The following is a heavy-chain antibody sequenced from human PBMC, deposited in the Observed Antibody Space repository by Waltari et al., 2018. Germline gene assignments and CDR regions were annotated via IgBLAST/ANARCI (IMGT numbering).Heavy chain of an antibody. CDR1: GFPVNHNY. D-gene: IGHD5-12*01. V-gene: IGHV3-53*01. J-gene: IGHJ4*02. CDR2: IYAGAKT. Sequence: EVQLVESGGGLIQPGGSLRLSCAASGFPVNHNYLRWVRQDPVRGLEWVSVIYAGAKTYYADSVKGRFTISRDDSKSTLFLQMNSLRAEDTAVYYCARAGLGSPVEWLRLFXQWGQGXLVTVSS. CDR3: ARAGLGSPVEWLRLFXQ.